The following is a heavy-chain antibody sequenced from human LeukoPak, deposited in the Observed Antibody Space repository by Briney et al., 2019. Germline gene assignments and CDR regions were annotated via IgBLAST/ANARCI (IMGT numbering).Heavy chain of an antibody. CDR3: AVAGGYYDFWSGYYPRGYYYYYGMDV. V-gene: IGHV4-39*05. CDR2: IYNSGST. Sequence: SETPSLTCTVSGGSISSSSYYWGWIRQPPGKGLEWIGSIYNSGSTYYNPSLKSRVTISVDTSKNQFSLKLSSVTAADTAVYYCAVAGGYYDFWSGYYPRGYYYYYGMDVWGQGTTVTVSS. J-gene: IGHJ6*02. CDR1: GGSISSSSYY. D-gene: IGHD3-3*01.